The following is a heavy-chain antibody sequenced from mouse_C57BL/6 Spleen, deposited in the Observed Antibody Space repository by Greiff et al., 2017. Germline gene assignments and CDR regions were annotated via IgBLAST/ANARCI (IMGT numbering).Heavy chain of an antibody. Sequence: EVQLVESGTVLARPGASVKMSCKTSGYTFTSYWMHWVKQRPGQGLEWIGAIYPGNSDTSYNQKFKGKAKLTAVTSASTAYMELSSLTNEDSAVYYCTGGLNDYDVGAYWGQGTLVTVSA. V-gene: IGHV1-5*01. CDR3: TGGLNDYDVGAY. CDR2: IYPGNSDT. CDR1: GYTFTSYW. D-gene: IGHD2-4*01. J-gene: IGHJ3*01.